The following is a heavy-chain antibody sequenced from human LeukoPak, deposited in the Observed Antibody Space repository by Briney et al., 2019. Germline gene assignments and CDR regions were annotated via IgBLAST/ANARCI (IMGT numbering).Heavy chain of an antibody. Sequence: PSETLSLTCTVSGGSITSHYWSWIRQPPGKGLEWIGYIYYSGTTNYNPSLKSRVTISVDTSKNQFSLKVSSVTAADTAVYDCARDPGYCSSTSCYTWFDPWGQGTLVTVSS. V-gene: IGHV4-59*11. D-gene: IGHD2-2*02. J-gene: IGHJ5*02. CDR2: IYYSGTT. CDR3: ARDPGYCSSTSCYTWFDP. CDR1: GGSITSHY.